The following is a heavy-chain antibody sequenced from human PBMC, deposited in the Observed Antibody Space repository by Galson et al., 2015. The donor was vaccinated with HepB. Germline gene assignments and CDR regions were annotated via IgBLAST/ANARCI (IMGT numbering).Heavy chain of an antibody. J-gene: IGHJ4*02. CDR2: ITRSSSTI. Sequence: SLRLSCAASGFTFSSYSMNWVRQAPGKGLEWVSYITRSSSTIYYADSVKGRFTISRDNAKNSLYLQMNSLRAEDTAVYYCVRDPSALDHWGQGTLVIVSS. CDR1: GFTFSSYS. V-gene: IGHV3-48*04. CDR3: VRDPSALDH.